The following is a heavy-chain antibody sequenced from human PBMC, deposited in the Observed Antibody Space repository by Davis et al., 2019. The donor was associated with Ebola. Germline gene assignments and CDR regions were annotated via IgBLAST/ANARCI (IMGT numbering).Heavy chain of an antibody. J-gene: IGHJ6*02. CDR2: MNPNSGNT. Sequence: AASVKVSCKASGYTFTSYDINWVRQATGQGLEWMGWMNPNSGNTGYAQKFQGRVTMTTDTSTSTAYMELRSLRSDDTAVYYCARDSSAFWELLFYGMDVWGQGTTVTVSS. CDR1: GYTFTSYD. D-gene: IGHD3-10*01. V-gene: IGHV1-8*01. CDR3: ARDSSAFWELLFYGMDV.